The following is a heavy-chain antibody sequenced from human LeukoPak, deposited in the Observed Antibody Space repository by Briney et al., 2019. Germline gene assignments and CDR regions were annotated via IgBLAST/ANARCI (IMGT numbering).Heavy chain of an antibody. D-gene: IGHD3-10*01. CDR3: ARADYCGSGSYNY. V-gene: IGHV1-2*06. CDR1: GYTFTGYY. J-gene: IGHJ4*02. CDR2: INPNSGGT. Sequence: ASVKVSCKASGYTFTGYYMHWVRQAPGQGLEWMGRINPNSGGTNYAQKFQGRVTMTRDTSISTAYMELSRLRSDDTAVYYCARADYCGSGSYNYWGQGTLVTVSS.